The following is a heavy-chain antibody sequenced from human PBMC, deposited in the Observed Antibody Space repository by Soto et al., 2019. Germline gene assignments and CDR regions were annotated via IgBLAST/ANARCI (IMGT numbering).Heavy chain of an antibody. J-gene: IGHJ4*02. CDR3: ARWFTYGNFDYFDY. V-gene: IGHV3-74*01. D-gene: IGHD3-10*01. CDR1: GFTFSSYW. CDR2: INADGSST. Sequence: EVQLVESGGGLVQTGGSLRLSCAASGFTFSSYWMHWFRQAPGKGLVWVARINADGSSTTYADSVKGRFTISRDNAKNTLSLQVSGLRGEDTAVYYCARWFTYGNFDYFDYWGQGTQVTVSS.